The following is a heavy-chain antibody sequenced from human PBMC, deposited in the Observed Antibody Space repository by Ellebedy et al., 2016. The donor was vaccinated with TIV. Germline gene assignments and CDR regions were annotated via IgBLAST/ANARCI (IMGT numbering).Heavy chain of an antibody. J-gene: IGHJ5*02. CDR2: ISHDGSDK. D-gene: IGHD2-2*01. Sequence: PGGSLRLSCAASGFTFRDHGMPWVRQGPGKGLEWVAFISHDGSDKNYADSVKGRFTISRDDSNNTLYLQMTSLRPEDTAIYYWAKQGPGYVDHWGQGSLVTVSS. CDR1: GFTFRDHG. V-gene: IGHV3-30*18. CDR3: AKQGPGYVDH.